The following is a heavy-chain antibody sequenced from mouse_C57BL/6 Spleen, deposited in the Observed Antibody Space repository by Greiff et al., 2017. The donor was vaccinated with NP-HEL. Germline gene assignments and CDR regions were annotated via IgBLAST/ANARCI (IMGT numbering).Heavy chain of an antibody. CDR2: IHPNSGST. J-gene: IGHJ3*01. CDR1: GYTFTSYW. D-gene: IGHD2-3*01. Sequence: VQLQQPGAELVKPGASVKLSCKASGYTFTSYWMHWVKQRPGQGLEWIGMIHPNSGSTNYNEKFKSKATLTVDKSSSTAYMQLSSLTSEDSAVYYCARWGDGYYWFAYWGQGTLVTVSA. CDR3: ARWGDGYYWFAY. V-gene: IGHV1-64*01.